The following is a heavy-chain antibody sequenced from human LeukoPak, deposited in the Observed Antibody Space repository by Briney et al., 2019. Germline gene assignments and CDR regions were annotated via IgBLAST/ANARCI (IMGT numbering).Heavy chain of an antibody. CDR3: AREGRGYYGDFDF. CDR1: GFSFGDYD. D-gene: IGHD3-22*01. CDR2: IRNDGSTI. V-gene: IGHV3-11*01. Sequence: GGSLRLSCSASGFSFGDYDMSWIRQAPGKGLEWVAYIRNDGSTIYDADSVRGRFTISRDNAEKSLYLRMNSLRAEDTAVYYCAREGRGYYGDFDFWGQGTLVTVSS. J-gene: IGHJ4*02.